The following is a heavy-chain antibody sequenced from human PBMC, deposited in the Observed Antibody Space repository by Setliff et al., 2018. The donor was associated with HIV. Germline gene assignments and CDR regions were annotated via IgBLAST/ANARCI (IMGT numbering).Heavy chain of an antibody. Sequence: PSETLSLTCTVSGGSISSRSYYWGWIRQPPGKGLEWIGSIYYSGTTYYNPSLKSRITISVDTSKNQSSLKVNSVTAADTAVYYCASPKERYYYGSGTNVREYYGMDVWGQGTTVTVSS. CDR1: GGSISSRSYY. D-gene: IGHD3-10*01. V-gene: IGHV4-39*07. CDR2: IYYSGTT. J-gene: IGHJ6*02. CDR3: ASPKERYYYGSGTNVREYYGMDV.